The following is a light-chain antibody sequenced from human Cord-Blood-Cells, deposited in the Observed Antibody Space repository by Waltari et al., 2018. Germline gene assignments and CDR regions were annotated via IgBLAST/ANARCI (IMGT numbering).Light chain of an antibody. J-gene: IGLJ2*01. Sequence: QSVLTQPPSVSGAPGQRVTISCTGSSSNIGAGYDVHWYQQLPGTAPKLLIYGNRNRPSVVPARVSVAQSGTSAALAITWLQAEDEADYYCQSYDSSLGGSVFGGGTELTVL. CDR3: QSYDSSLGGSV. V-gene: IGLV1-40*01. CDR2: GNR. CDR1: SSNIGAGYD.